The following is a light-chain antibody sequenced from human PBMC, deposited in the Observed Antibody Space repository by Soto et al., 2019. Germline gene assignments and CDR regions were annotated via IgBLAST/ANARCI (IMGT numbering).Light chain of an antibody. CDR2: AAS. V-gene: IGKV1-8*01. CDR1: QCISSY. Sequence: AIRMTQSPSSFSASTGDRVTITCRASQCISSYLAWYQQKPGKAPKLLIYAASTLQSGVPSRFSGSGSGTDFTFSISCLQSEDFATYYCQQYYSDPPTFGQRTKVEI. CDR3: QQYYSDPPT. J-gene: IGKJ1*01.